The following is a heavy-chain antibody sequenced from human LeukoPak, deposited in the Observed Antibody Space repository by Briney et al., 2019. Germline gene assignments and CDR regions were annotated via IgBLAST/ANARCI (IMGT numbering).Heavy chain of an antibody. Sequence: PSETLSLTCTVSGYSISSGYYWGWIRQPPGKGLEWIGSIYHSGSTYYNPSLKSRVTISVDTSKNQFSLELSSVTAADTAVYYCARDSLSSWYPSTFDYWGQGTLVTVSS. J-gene: IGHJ4*02. CDR3: ARDSLSSWYPSTFDY. V-gene: IGHV4-38-2*02. CDR1: GYSISSGYY. D-gene: IGHD6-13*01. CDR2: IYHSGST.